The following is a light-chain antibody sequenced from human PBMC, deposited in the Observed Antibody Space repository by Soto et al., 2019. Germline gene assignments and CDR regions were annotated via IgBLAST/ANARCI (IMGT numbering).Light chain of an antibody. CDR1: QSVCSNC. V-gene: IGKV3-20*01. CDR2: GAS. Sequence: ETVLTQSPGTLSSSPGEGATLSCRASQSVCSNCLAWYQQKPGQAPRLLIFGASSRATGIPDRFSGSGSGTDFTLTISRLEPEDFAVYYCQHYGTTPWTFGQGTKVEIK. CDR3: QHYGTTPWT. J-gene: IGKJ1*01.